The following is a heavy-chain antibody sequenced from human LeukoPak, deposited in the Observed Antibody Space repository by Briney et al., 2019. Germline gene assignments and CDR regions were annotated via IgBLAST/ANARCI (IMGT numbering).Heavy chain of an antibody. V-gene: IGHV3-7*01. D-gene: IGHD5-12*01. CDR1: GFTFSSYW. Sequence: PGGSLRLSCAASGFTFSSYWMSWVRQAPGKGLEWVANIKQDGSEKYYVDSVKGRFTISRDNAKNSLYLQMNSLRAEDTAVYYCAKDVRRDGYNSHIDYWGQGTLVTVSS. CDR3: AKDVRRDGYNSHIDY. J-gene: IGHJ4*02. CDR2: IKQDGSEK.